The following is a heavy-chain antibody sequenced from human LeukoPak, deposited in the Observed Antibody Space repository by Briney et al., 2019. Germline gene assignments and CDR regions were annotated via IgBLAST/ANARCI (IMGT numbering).Heavy chain of an antibody. J-gene: IGHJ4*02. CDR3: AKEWKSSRTWYQDYLDA. V-gene: IGHV3-23*01. CDR2: LSGSGDRS. D-gene: IGHD6-13*01. Sequence: GGSLRLSCVASGFTFTSYWMGWVRQAPGKGLEWVSALSGSGDRSYYADSVEGRFSISRDNSKDTLYLQMNSLRAEDTAVYYCAKEWKSSRTWYQDYLDAWGQGTLVTVSS. CDR1: GFTFTSYW.